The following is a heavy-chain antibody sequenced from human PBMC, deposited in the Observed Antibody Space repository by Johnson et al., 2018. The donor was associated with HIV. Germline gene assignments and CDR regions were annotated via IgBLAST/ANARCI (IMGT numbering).Heavy chain of an antibody. J-gene: IGHJ3*02. CDR2: IYSGGGT. CDR3: ARDHLRRSHAFDI. Sequence: VQLVESGGGLVQPGGSLRLSCAASGFTVSSNYMSWVRQAPGKGLEWVSVIYSGGGTYYADSVKGRFTISRDNSKNTLYLQMNSLRAEDTAVYYCARDHLRRSHAFDIWGQGTMVTVSS. CDR1: GFTVSSNY. D-gene: IGHD2-15*01. V-gene: IGHV3-66*01.